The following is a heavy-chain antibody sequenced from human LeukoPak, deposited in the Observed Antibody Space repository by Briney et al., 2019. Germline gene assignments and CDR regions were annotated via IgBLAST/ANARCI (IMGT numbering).Heavy chain of an antibody. CDR3: ARTPPGDGEYYYYMDV. CDR1: GYTFTSYD. D-gene: IGHD2-21*01. J-gene: IGHJ6*03. V-gene: IGHV1-8*01. Sequence: ASVKVSCKASGYTFTSYDINWVRQATGQGLEWMGWMNPNSGNTGYAQKFQGRVTMTRNTSISTAYMELSSLRSEDTAVYYCARTPPGDGEYYYYMDVWGKGTTVAVSS. CDR2: MNPNSGNT.